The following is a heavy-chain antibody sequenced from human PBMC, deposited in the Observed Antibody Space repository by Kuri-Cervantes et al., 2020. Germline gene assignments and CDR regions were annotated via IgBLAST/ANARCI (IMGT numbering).Heavy chain of an antibody. V-gene: IGHV4-4*07. CDR2: IYTSGST. CDR3: ARDKGGSGSDAFDI. D-gene: IGHD3-10*01. Sequence: SETLSLTCTVSGGSISSYYWSWIRQPAGKGLEWIGRIYTSGSTNYNPSLKSRVTISVDTSKNQFSLKLSSVTAADTAVYYCARDKGGSGSDAFDIWGQGTMVTVSS. J-gene: IGHJ3*02. CDR1: GGSISSYY.